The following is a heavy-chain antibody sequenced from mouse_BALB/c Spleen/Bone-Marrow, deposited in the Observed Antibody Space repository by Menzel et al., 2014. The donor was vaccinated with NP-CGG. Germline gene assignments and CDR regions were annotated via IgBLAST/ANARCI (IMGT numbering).Heavy chain of an antibody. D-gene: IGHD2-10*02. Sequence: EVHLVESGPELVKPGASVKISCEASGYSFTGYFMNWVKQSHGKSLEWIGRINPYNGDTFYNQKFKGKATLTVDKSSSTAHMELLSLTSEDSAVYYCGRSKYGNYDAMDYWGQGTSVTVSS. J-gene: IGHJ4*01. CDR3: GRSKYGNYDAMDY. CDR1: GYSFTGYF. CDR2: INPYNGDT. V-gene: IGHV1-37*01.